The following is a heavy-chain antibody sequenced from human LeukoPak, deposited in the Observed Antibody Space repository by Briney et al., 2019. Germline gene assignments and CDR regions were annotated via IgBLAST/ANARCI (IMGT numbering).Heavy chain of an antibody. CDR2: IHYSGST. D-gene: IGHD3-10*01. CDR3: ARGRGGYYGSGSYYYP. Sequence: SQTLSLTCTVSSGSISSSDYYWSWIRQHPGKGLEWIGYIHYSGSTYYKASLKSRVTISVDTSENQFSLKLSSVTAADTAVYYCARGRGGYYGSGSYYYPWGQGTLVTVSS. CDR1: SGSISSSDYY. V-gene: IGHV4-31*03. J-gene: IGHJ5*02.